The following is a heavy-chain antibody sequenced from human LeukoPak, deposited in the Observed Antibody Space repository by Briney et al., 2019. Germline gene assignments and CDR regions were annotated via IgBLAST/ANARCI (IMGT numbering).Heavy chain of an antibody. CDR2: IYYGGST. D-gene: IGHD5-24*01. Sequence: SETLSLTCTVSGDSISGSSYYWGWIRQPPGKGLEWIGNIYYGGSTYYNPSLKSRVSISVDTSNNQFSLKLSSVTAADTAVYYCASADGYKIDYWGQGTLVTVSS. CDR1: GDSISGSSYY. V-gene: IGHV4-39*01. J-gene: IGHJ4*02. CDR3: ASADGYKIDY.